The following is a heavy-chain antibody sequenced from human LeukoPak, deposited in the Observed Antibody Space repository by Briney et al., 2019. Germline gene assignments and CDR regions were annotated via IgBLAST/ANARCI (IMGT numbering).Heavy chain of an antibody. J-gene: IGHJ6*03. CDR3: AKGGAVSSKSITMVRGTRRYYYYMDV. V-gene: IGHV3-23*01. Sequence: PGGSLRLSCAASGFTFSSYAMSWVRQAPGKGLEWVSAISGSGGSTYYADSVKGRFTISRDNSKNTLYLQMNSLRAEGTAVYYCAKGGAVSSKSITMVRGTRRYYYYMDVWGKGTTVTISS. CDR2: ISGSGGST. D-gene: IGHD3-10*01. CDR1: GFTFSSYA.